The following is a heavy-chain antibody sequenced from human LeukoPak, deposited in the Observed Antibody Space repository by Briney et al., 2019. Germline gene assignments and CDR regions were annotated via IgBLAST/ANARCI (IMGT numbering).Heavy chain of an antibody. Sequence: SETLSLTCTVSGGSISSYYWSWIRQPAVKGLEWIGRIYTSGSTNYNPSLKSRVTMSVDTSKNQFSLKLSSVTAADTAVYYCARVLSRRITIFGVAPRADWFDPWGQGTLVTVSS. J-gene: IGHJ5*02. CDR3: ARVLSRRITIFGVAPRADWFDP. CDR2: IYTSGST. V-gene: IGHV4-4*07. CDR1: GGSISSYY. D-gene: IGHD3-3*01.